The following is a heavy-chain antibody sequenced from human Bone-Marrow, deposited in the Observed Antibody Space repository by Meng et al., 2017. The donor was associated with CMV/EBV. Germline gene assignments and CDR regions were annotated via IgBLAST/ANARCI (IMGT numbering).Heavy chain of an antibody. CDR1: GFTVSSYA. J-gene: IGHJ4*02. CDR3: ARGVAEFLGWEMGY. V-gene: IGHV3-23*01. D-gene: IGHD1-26*01. Sequence: APLLDAGAGLVPPGGSLSRSCAASGFTVSSYAMSWARQATGKGLEGVSAISGSGGSTDYADSVKARFTISSDNSKNTLYLQMNSLRAEDTAVYYCARGVAEFLGWEMGYWGQGTLVTVSS. CDR2: ISGSGGST.